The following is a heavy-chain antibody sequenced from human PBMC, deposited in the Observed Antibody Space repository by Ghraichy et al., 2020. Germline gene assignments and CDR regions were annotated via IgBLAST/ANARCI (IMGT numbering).Heavy chain of an antibody. CDR1: GFALSSYS. J-gene: IGHJ2*01. V-gene: IGHV3-48*01. D-gene: IGHD1-7*01. CDR2: ISSTSSTI. Sequence: GEYLNISCAASGFALSSYSLDWVRQAPGKGLEWVAYISSTSSTIYYADSVKGRFTISRDNAKNSLSLQMNSLRAEDTAVYYCARGNYDWYFNLWGRGTLVTVSS. CDR3: ARGNYDWYFNL.